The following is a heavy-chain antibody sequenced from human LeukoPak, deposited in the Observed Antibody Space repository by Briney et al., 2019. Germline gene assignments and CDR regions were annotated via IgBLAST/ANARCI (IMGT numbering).Heavy chain of an antibody. D-gene: IGHD6-13*01. J-gene: IGHJ5*02. CDR1: LHPISRSLDY. V-gene: IGHV4-39*01. CDR2: IYYSGST. Sequence: PSEALPLTCSISLHPISRSLDYWGPIRQPPGKGLEWIGSIYYSGSTDYNPSRKSGDTISLYQSKNQSSLQLSSLPAHETLWYYWARHKSSSWYFPNWFVPWGQGTLVTVSS. CDR3: ARHKSSSWYFPNWFVP.